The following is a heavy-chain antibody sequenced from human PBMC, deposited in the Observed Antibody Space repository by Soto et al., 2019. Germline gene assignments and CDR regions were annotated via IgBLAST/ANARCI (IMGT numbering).Heavy chain of an antibody. Sequence: SETLSLTCTVSGDSISSSSYFCDWIRQPPGKGLEWIGSIYYSGNTYYNPSLKSRVTLSVDTSKNQFSLKLSSVTAADTAVYYCARRPYYGSVTGYLKAFDSWGQGTLVTVSS. J-gene: IGHJ4*02. CDR1: GDSISSSSYF. CDR3: ARRPYYGSVTGYLKAFDS. V-gene: IGHV4-39*01. D-gene: IGHD3-9*01. CDR2: IYYSGNT.